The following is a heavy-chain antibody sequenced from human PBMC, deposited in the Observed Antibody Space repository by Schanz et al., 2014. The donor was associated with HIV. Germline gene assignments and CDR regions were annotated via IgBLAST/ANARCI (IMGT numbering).Heavy chain of an antibody. CDR1: EFPFSHNA. CDR2: ISYDGRNK. V-gene: IGHV3-30*18. J-gene: IGHJ4*02. Sequence: ALLLESGGGLVQPGGSLRLSCRGSEFPFSHNAMTWVRQAPRKGLEWLAVISYDGRNKKFANSVNGRFTISRDNSKNTLYLQMTALRTDDTAVYYCAKPEYDSSGNSQSHFDYWGPGTLVTVSS. D-gene: IGHD3-22*01. CDR3: AKPEYDSSGNSQSHFDY.